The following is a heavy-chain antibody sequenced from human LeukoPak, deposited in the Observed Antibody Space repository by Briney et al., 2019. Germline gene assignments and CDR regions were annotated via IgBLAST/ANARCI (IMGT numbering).Heavy chain of an antibody. V-gene: IGHV3-11*01. J-gene: IGHJ4*02. Sequence: GGSLRLSCAASGFTFSDYYMSWIRQAPGKGLEWVSYISSSGSTIYYADSVKGRFTISRDNAKNSLYLQMNSLRAEDTAVYYCAREPRLGYCSSGSCYSGVMGLLDYWGQGTLVTVSS. CDR2: ISSSGSTI. CDR3: AREPRLGYCSSGSCYSGVMGLLDY. CDR1: GFTFSDYY. D-gene: IGHD2-15*01.